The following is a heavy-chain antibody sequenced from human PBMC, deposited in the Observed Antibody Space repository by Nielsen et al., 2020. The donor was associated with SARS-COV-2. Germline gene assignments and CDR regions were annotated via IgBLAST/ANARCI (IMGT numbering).Heavy chain of an antibody. D-gene: IGHD2-21*02. CDR3: ARKSGGDFYLDT. V-gene: IGHV3-23*01. Sequence: GVLKISCAASGFTFSSYAMNWVRQAPGKGPEWVATITGSGGTTYYADSVKGRFTVSRDNSKNTLNLQMNSLRVEDTAIYYCARKSGGDFYLDTWGQGTMVTVSS. CDR2: ITGSGGTT. J-gene: IGHJ4*02. CDR1: GFTFSSYA.